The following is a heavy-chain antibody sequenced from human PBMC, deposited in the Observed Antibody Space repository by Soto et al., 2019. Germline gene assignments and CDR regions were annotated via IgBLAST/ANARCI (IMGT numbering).Heavy chain of an antibody. CDR2: IYYSGST. CDR3: VGTAVEPSASPHAFDI. J-gene: IGHJ3*02. D-gene: IGHD2-2*01. V-gene: IGHV4-31*03. CDR1: GGSISSGGYY. Sequence: QVQLQEAGPGLVKPSQTLSLTCTVSGGSISSGGYYWSWVRQHPGKGLEWIGYIYYSGSTYYNPSLKSRVTMEVDASKNQFSVKLGSVTAADTAVYYCVGTAVEPSASPHAFDIWGQGTMVIVSS.